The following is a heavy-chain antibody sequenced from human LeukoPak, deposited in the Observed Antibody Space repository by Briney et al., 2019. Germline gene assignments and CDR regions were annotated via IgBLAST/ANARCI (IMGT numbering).Heavy chain of an antibody. V-gene: IGHV3-11*01. CDR2: ISSSGSTI. Sequence: GGSLRLSCAASGFTFSDYYMTWIRQAPGKGLEWVSYISSSGSTIYYADSVKGRFTISRDNAKNSLYLQMNSLRAEDTAVYYCAKCGRSSSCSSDAFDIWGQGTMVSVSS. J-gene: IGHJ3*02. CDR1: GFTFSDYY. D-gene: IGHD6-13*01. CDR3: AKCGRSSSCSSDAFDI.